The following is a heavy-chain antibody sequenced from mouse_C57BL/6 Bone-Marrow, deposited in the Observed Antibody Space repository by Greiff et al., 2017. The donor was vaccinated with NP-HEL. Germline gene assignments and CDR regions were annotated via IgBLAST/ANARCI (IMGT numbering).Heavy chain of an antibody. V-gene: IGHV1-54*01. D-gene: IGHD1-1*01. J-gene: IGHJ2*01. CDR1: GYAFTNYL. Sequence: QVQLQQSGAELVRPGTSVKVSCKASGYAFTNYLIEWVKQRPGQGLEWIGMINPGNGGTNYNEKFKGKATLTADKSSSTAYMQLSSLTSEDSAVYFCASITPVLDDWGQGTTLTVSS. CDR3: ASITPVLDD. CDR2: INPGNGGT.